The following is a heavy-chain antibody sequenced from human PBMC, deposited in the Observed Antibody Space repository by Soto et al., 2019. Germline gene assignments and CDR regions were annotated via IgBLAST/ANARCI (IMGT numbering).Heavy chain of an antibody. V-gene: IGHV1-69*02. CDR2: IITILGIA. D-gene: IGHD1-26*01. CDR1: GGTFSSYI. CDR3: ARFPQTAIVGAAYFDY. J-gene: IGHJ4*02. Sequence: QVQLVQSGAEVKKPGSSVKVSCKASGGTFSSYIISWVRQAPGQGLEWMGRIITILGIANYEQKFQGRVTITADKSTSTAYMELSSLRSEDTAVYYCARFPQTAIVGAAYFDYWGQGTLVTVSS.